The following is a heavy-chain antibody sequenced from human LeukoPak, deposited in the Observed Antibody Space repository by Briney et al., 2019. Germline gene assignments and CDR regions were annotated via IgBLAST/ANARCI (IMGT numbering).Heavy chain of an antibody. V-gene: IGHV1-2*02. CDR1: GYTFVGFF. CDR3: ARTLSSGWDR. D-gene: IGHD6-19*01. Sequence: ASVKVSCKASGYTFVGFFMNWVRQAPGQGLEWMGWIDPNSGVTNYAQKFQDRVTLTRDTSISTAYMELTRLTSDDTALYYCARTLSSGWDRWGQGTLVTVSS. J-gene: IGHJ5*02. CDR2: IDPNSGVT.